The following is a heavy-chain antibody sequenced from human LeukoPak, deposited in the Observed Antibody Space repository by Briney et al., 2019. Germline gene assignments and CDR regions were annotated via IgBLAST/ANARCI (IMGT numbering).Heavy chain of an antibody. Sequence: SVKVSCKASGYTFTGYYMHWVRQAPGQGLEWMGRINPNSGGTNYAQKFQGRVTMTRDTSISTAYMELSRLRSDDTAVYYCATLTYYYDSSGFTGEGAFDIWGQGTMVTVSS. CDR1: GYTFTGYY. J-gene: IGHJ3*02. V-gene: IGHV1-2*06. D-gene: IGHD3-22*01. CDR3: ATLTYYYDSSGFTGEGAFDI. CDR2: INPNSGGT.